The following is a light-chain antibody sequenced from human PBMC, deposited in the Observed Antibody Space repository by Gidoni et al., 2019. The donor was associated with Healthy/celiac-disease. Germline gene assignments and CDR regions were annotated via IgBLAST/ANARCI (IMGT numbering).Light chain of an antibody. CDR1: SSNIGAGYD. CDR2: GNS. Sequence: QSVLTQLPSVSGAPGQRVTISCTGSSSNIGAGYDVHWYQQLPGTAPKPLIYGNSNRPSGVPDRFSGSKSGNSASLAITGLQAEDEADYYCQSYDSSLSVYVFGTGTKVTVL. CDR3: QSYDSSLSVYV. J-gene: IGLJ1*01. V-gene: IGLV1-40*01.